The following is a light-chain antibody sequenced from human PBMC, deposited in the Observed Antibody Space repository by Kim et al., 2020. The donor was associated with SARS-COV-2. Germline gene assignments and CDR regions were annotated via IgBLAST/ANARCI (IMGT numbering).Light chain of an antibody. CDR1: NSGDKY. V-gene: IGLV3-1*01. CDR2: QDS. J-gene: IGLJ2*01. CDR3: QAWDSRTVV. Sequence: SYELTQPPSVSVSPGQPASITCSGDNSGDKYACWYQQKPGQSPVLVIYQDSKRPSGIPERFSGSNSGNTATLTISGTQAMDEADYSCQAWDSRTVVFGGG.